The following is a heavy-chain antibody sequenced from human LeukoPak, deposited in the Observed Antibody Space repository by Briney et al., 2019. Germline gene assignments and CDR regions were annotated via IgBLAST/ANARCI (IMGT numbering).Heavy chain of an antibody. Sequence: GGSLRLSCAASGFTFSSYGMHWVRQAPGKGLEWVAVISYDGSNKYYADSVKGRFTISRDNSKNTLYLQMNSLRAEDTAVYYCAEDLFGPGSGWPFDYWGQGTLVTVSS. CDR1: GFTFSSYG. CDR3: AEDLFGPGSGWPFDY. V-gene: IGHV3-30*18. CDR2: ISYDGSNK. D-gene: IGHD6-19*01. J-gene: IGHJ4*02.